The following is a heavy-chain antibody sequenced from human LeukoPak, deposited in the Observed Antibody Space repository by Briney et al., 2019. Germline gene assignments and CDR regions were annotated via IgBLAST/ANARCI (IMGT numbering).Heavy chain of an antibody. Sequence: GGSLRLSCAASGFTFSSYGMHWVRQAPGKGLEWVAVIWYGGSNKYYADSVKGRFTISRDNSKNTLYLQMNSLRAEDTAVYYCAKGSAYGGPDAFDIWGQGTMVTVSS. J-gene: IGHJ3*02. CDR1: GFTFSSYG. CDR2: IWYGGSNK. CDR3: AKGSAYGGPDAFDI. D-gene: IGHD4-23*01. V-gene: IGHV3-30*02.